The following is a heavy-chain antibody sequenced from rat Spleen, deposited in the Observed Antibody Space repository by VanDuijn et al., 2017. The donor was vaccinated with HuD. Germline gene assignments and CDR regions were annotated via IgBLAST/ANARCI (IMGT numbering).Heavy chain of an antibody. D-gene: IGHD1-9*01. CDR2: IINVGGNS. CDR3: ARHGYNSYFDY. Sequence: EVQLVESGGGLVQPGRSMKLSCAASGFTFSHYDMAWVRQAPTMGLEWVASIINVGGNSYYSDSVKGRFTISRDNAKSTLYLQMDSLRSEDTATYYCARHGYNSYFDYWGPGTMVTVSS. V-gene: IGHV5-25*01. CDR1: GFTFSHYD. J-gene: IGHJ1*01.